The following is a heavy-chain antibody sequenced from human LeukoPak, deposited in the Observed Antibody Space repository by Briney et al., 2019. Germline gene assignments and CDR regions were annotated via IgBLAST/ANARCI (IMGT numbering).Heavy chain of an antibody. D-gene: IGHD3-16*01. CDR3: ATEHWGPNS. Sequence: PGGSLRLSCAASGFTFSNYAMTWVRQAPGKGLEWLANIKGDGSDKNYVDSVKGRFTISRDNAKNSLFLQMSSLRGEDTALYYCATEHWGPNSWGQGTLVTISS. J-gene: IGHJ4*02. V-gene: IGHV3-7*01. CDR1: GFTFSNYA. CDR2: IKGDGSDK.